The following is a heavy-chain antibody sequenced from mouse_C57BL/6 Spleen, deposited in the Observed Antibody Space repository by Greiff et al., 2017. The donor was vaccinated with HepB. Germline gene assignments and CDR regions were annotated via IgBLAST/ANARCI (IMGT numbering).Heavy chain of an antibody. CDR2: INPYNGGT. CDR3: ASSAYYSNFYFDY. V-gene: IGHV1-19*01. D-gene: IGHD2-5*01. J-gene: IGHJ2*01. CDR1: GYTFTDYY. Sequence: EVQLQQSGPVLVKPGASVKMSCKASGYTFTDYYMNWVKQSHGKSLEWIGVINPYNGGTSYNQKFKGNATLTVDKSSSTAYMELNSLTSEDSAVYYCASSAYYSNFYFDYWGQGTTLTVSS.